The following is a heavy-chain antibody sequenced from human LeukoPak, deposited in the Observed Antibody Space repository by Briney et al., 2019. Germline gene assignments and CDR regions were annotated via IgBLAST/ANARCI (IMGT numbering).Heavy chain of an antibody. J-gene: IGHJ4*02. CDR3: ARGRGGYSEYYFDY. CDR2: IYYSGST. D-gene: IGHD3-22*01. CDR1: GGSISSYY. Sequence: SETLSLTCTVSGGSISSYYWSWIRQPPGKGLEWIGYIYYSGSTNYNPSLKSRVTISVDTSKNQFSLKLSSVTAADTAVYYCARGRGGYSEYYFDYWGQGTLVAVSS. V-gene: IGHV4-59*01.